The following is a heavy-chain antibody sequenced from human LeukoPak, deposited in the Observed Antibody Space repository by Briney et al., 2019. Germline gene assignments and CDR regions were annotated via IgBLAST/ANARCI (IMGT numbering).Heavy chain of an antibody. CDR3: AKDLTYGDGRWEFDL. Sequence: GGSLRLSCVASGFSLGSYATAWVRQAPGKGLEWVSGIYADDSDTFYIDAVKGRFTISKDKSKNTLYLQMNSLRAEDTAVYYCAKDLTYGDGRWEFDLWGQGTLVTVSS. CDR2: IYADDSDT. J-gene: IGHJ5*02. CDR1: GFSLGSYA. D-gene: IGHD2-21*02. V-gene: IGHV3-23*01.